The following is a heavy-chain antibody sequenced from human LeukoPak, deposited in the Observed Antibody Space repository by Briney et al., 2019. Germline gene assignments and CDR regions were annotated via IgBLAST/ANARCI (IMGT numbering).Heavy chain of an antibody. Sequence: GGSLRLSCAASGFTFSSYEMNWVRQAPGKGLEWVSYISSSGSTIYYADSVKGRFTISRDNAENSLYLQMNSLRAEDTAVYYCARVIQLWSLYYFDYWGQGTLVTVSS. CDR3: ARVIQLWSLYYFDY. D-gene: IGHD5-18*01. V-gene: IGHV3-48*03. J-gene: IGHJ4*02. CDR2: ISSSGSTI. CDR1: GFTFSSYE.